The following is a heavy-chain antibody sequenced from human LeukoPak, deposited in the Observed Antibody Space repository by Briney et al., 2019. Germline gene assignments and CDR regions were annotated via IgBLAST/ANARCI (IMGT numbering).Heavy chain of an antibody. CDR2: TYYRSKWYD. V-gene: IGHV6-1*01. D-gene: IGHD5-12*01. CDR1: GDIVSNNSAA. Sequence: SQILSLTCAISGDIVSNNSAAWSWIRQSPSRGLEWLGRTYYRSKWYDDYALSVKSRITINPDTSKNQFSLQLNSVTSEDTAVYYCARDSVATIGAFDYWGQGTLVTVSS. J-gene: IGHJ4*02. CDR3: ARDSVATIGAFDY.